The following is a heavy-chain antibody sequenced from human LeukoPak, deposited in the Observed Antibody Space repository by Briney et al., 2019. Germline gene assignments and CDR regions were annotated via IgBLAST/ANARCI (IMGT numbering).Heavy chain of an antibody. D-gene: IGHD2-8*01. Sequence: GGSLRLSCAASEFTFSSYAMNWVRQAPGKGLEWVSSMSGNGGSTYYADSVKGRFTISRDNSKNTLFLQMNSLRAEDTAVYYCAKGWSQMVYTIRPFDYWGQGTLVTVSS. CDR3: AKGWSQMVYTIRPFDY. CDR2: MSGNGGST. J-gene: IGHJ4*02. CDR1: EFTFSSYA. V-gene: IGHV3-23*01.